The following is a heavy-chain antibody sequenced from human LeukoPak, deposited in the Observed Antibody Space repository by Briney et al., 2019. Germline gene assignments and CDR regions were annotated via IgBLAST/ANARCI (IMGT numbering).Heavy chain of an antibody. CDR3: ARWDPTNIVVVPAAMGGAFDI. J-gene: IGHJ3*02. Sequence: PSETLSLTCTVSGGSISSYYWAWIRQPPGKGLEWIGSIYYSGATNYNPSLKSRVTISVDTSKNQFSLKVTSVTAADTAVFYCARWDPTNIVVVPAAMGGAFDIWGQGTMVTVSS. D-gene: IGHD2-2*01. CDR2: IYYSGAT. CDR1: GGSISSYY. V-gene: IGHV4-59*12.